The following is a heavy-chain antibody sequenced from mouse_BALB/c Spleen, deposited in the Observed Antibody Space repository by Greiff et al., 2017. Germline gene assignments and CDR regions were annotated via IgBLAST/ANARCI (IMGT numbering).Heavy chain of an antibody. CDR2: ISSDSSTI. Sequence: EVMLVESGGGLVQPGGSRKLSCAASGFTFSSFGMHWVRQAPEKGLEWVAYISSDSSTIYYADTVKGRFTISRDNPKNTLFLQMTSLRSEDTAMYDCARGCFANLYAIDYWGQGTSVTVSS. J-gene: IGHJ4*01. CDR3: ARGCFANLYAIDY. V-gene: IGHV5-17*02. CDR1: GFTFSSFG. D-gene: IGHD4-1*01.